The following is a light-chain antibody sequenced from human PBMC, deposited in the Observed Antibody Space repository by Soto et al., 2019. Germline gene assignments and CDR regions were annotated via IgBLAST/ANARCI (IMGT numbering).Light chain of an antibody. CDR2: DAS. V-gene: IGKV3-11*01. CDR1: QIVSSY. J-gene: IGKJ2*01. CDR3: QQRIIGPPDT. Sequence: EIVLTQSQATLSLSPGERATLSCRASQIVSSYLAWYQQKPGQAPRLLIYDASNRATSIPAKFSGSGSGTDFTLTISSLVPEDFAVYYCQQRIIGPPDTFGQGTKLEIK.